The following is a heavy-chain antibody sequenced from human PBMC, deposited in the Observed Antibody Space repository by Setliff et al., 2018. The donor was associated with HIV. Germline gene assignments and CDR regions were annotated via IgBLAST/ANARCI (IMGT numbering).Heavy chain of an antibody. D-gene: IGHD1-26*01. CDR2: ISYTGST. CDR3: ARIRAGALLNAFDI. J-gene: IGHJ3*02. V-gene: IGHV4-59*11. Sequence: SETLSLTCKVSGGSFRSHYWIWIRQPPGKGLEWIGYISYTGSTSYNPSLKSRVTILVDTSKNQFSLKVTSVTTADTAVYYCARIRAGALLNAFDIWAQGTMVTVSS. CDR1: GGSFRSHY.